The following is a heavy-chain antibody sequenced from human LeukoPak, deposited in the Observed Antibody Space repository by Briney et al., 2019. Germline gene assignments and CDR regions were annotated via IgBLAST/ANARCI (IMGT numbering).Heavy chain of an antibody. J-gene: IGHJ4*02. CDR3: ARTPTDPYCSSTSRNFDY. V-gene: IGHV4-34*01. Sequence: SETLSLTCAVYGGSFSGYYWSWIRQPPGKGLEWIGEINHSGSTNYNPSLKSRVTLSVDTSKNQSSLKLSSVTAADTAVYYCARTPTDPYCSSTSRNFDYWGQGSLVTVSS. CDR1: GGSFSGYY. CDR2: INHSGST. D-gene: IGHD2-2*01.